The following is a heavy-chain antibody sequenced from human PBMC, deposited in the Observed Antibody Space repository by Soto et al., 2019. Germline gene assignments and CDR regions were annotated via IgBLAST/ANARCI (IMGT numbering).Heavy chain of an antibody. CDR1: GFTFSSYD. Sequence: EVQLVESGGGLVQPGGSLRLSCAASGFTFSSYDMHWVRQATGKGLEWVSAIGTAGDTYYPGSVKGRFTISRENAKNSLYLQMNSLRAGDTAVYYCARGGGYCSGGSCQFNAFGIWGQGTMVTVSS. V-gene: IGHV3-13*01. CDR2: IGTAGDT. CDR3: ARGGGYCSGGSCQFNAFGI. D-gene: IGHD2-15*01. J-gene: IGHJ3*02.